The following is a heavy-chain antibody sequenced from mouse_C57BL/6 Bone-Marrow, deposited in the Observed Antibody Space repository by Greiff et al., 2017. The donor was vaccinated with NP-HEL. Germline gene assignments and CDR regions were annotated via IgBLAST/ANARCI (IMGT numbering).Heavy chain of an antibody. CDR1: GYTFTSYG. CDR2: IYPRSGNT. CDR3: ARESYYSNLGFAY. D-gene: IGHD2-5*01. J-gene: IGHJ3*01. V-gene: IGHV1-81*01. Sequence: VQVVESGAELARPGASVKLSCKASGYTFTSYGISWVKQRTGQGLEWIGEIYPRSGNTYYNEKFKGKATLTADKSSSTAYMELRSLTSEDSAVYFCARESYYSNLGFAYWGQGTLVTVSA.